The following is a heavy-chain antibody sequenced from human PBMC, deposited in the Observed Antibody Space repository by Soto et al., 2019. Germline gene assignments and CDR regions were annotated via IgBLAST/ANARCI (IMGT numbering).Heavy chain of an antibody. V-gene: IGHV1-18*04. CDR1: GYTFTSHG. CDR2: ISASNGNT. J-gene: IGHJ5*02. Sequence: ASVKVSCKASGYTFTSHGITWVRQAPGQGLEWMGWISASNGNTNYAQKLQGRATVTTDTSTSTVYMELSSLRSDDTAVYYCARGVVASTNWFDPWGQGTLVTVSS. CDR3: ARGVVASTNWFDP. D-gene: IGHD2-15*01.